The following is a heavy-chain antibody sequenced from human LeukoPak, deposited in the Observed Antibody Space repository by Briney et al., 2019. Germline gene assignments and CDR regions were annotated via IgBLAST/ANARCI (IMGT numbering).Heavy chain of an antibody. J-gene: IGHJ5*02. CDR3: ARARDCSGGTCYQFNWLDP. D-gene: IGHD2-15*01. Sequence: SQTLSLTCTVSGGSISGYYWSWIRQSPGKGLEWIGYIFYSGNTYYNPSLKSRVTISVDTSTNQFSLTLSSVTAADTAVYYCARARDCSGGTCYQFNWLDPWGQGTLVTVSS. CDR1: GGSISGYY. CDR2: IFYSGNT. V-gene: IGHV4-31*03.